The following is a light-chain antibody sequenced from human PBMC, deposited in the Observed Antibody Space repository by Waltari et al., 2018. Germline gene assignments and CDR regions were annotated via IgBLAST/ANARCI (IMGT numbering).Light chain of an antibody. V-gene: IGKV3-15*01. J-gene: IGKJ2*01. CDR1: QSIRSN. Sequence: EIVMTQSPATLSVSPGERATLSCRASQSIRSNLAWYRQKPGQAPRLLLYGASFRATGIPARFSGSGSGTEFTLTISSLQSEDFVIYYCQQYDNWPPITFGQGTKLEMK. CDR3: QQYDNWPPIT. CDR2: GAS.